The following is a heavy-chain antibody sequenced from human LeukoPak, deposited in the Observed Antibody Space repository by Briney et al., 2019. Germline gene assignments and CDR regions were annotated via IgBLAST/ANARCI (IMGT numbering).Heavy chain of an antibody. D-gene: IGHD6-13*01. V-gene: IGHV3-33*01. CDR3: AGATEYSSSWFPDAFDI. J-gene: IGHJ3*02. CDR2: IWNDASNK. CDR1: GFTFSSFA. Sequence: PGGSLRLSCAASGFTFSSFAIHWVRQAPGKGLEWVAVIWNDASNKYYADSVRGRFTISRDNSKNTLYLQMNSLRAEDTAVYYCAGATEYSSSWFPDAFDIWGQGTMVTVSS.